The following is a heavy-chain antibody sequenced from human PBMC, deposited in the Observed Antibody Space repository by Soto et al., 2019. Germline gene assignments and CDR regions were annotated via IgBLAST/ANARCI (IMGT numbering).Heavy chain of an antibody. Sequence: ASVKVSCKASGFTFTSSAVQWVRQARGQRLDWIGWIVVGSGNTNYAQKFQERVTITRDMSTSTAYMELSSLRSEDTAVYYCARGGRVGSSWYRGYNWFDPWGQGTLVTVSS. CDR1: GFTFTSSA. J-gene: IGHJ5*02. CDR3: ARGGRVGSSWYRGYNWFDP. D-gene: IGHD6-13*01. CDR2: IVVGSGNT. V-gene: IGHV1-58*01.